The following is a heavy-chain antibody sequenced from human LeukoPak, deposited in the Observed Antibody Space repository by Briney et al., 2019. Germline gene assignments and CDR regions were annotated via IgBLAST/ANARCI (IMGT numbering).Heavy chain of an antibody. D-gene: IGHD3/OR15-3a*01. CDR2: ISYDGSNK. CDR1: GFTFSSYA. Sequence: PGGSLRLSCAASGFTFSSYAMHWVRQAPGKGLEWVAVISYDGSNKYYADSVKGRFTISRDNSKNTLYLQMNSLRAEDTAVYYCAREFELGVGVYYFDYWGQGTLVTVSS. J-gene: IGHJ4*02. CDR3: AREFELGVGVYYFDY. V-gene: IGHV3-30*04.